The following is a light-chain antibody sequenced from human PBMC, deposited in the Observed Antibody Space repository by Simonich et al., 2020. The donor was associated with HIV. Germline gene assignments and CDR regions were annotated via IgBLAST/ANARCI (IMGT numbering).Light chain of an antibody. J-gene: IGLJ3*02. CDR1: SRDFGTYNL. V-gene: IGLV2-23*01. CDR3: CSYAGSSTWM. Sequence: QSALTQPASVSGSPGQSITISCTGTSRDFGTYNLVSWYQQHPGEAPKLIIYEGSKRPSGVSHRLSGSKSGNTASLTISGLQAEDEADYSCCSYAGSSTWMFGGGTKLTVL. CDR2: EGS.